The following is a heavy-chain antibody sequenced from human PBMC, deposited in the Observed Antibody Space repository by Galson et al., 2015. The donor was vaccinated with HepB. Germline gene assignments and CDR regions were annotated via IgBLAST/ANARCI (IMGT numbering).Heavy chain of an antibody. CDR1: GDSVSSNSAA. D-gene: IGHD6-19*01. Sequence: CAISGDSVSSNSAAWNWIRQSPSRGLEWLGRTYYRSKWYNDYAVSVKSRITINPDTSKNQFSLQLNSVTPVDTAVYYCARDHDSKDSSGLDTWGQGTLVTVS. V-gene: IGHV6-1*01. CDR3: ARDHDSKDSSGLDT. J-gene: IGHJ5*02. CDR2: TYYRSKWYN.